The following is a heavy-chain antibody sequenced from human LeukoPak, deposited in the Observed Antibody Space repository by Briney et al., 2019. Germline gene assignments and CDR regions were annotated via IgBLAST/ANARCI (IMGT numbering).Heavy chain of an antibody. J-gene: IGHJ4*02. CDR2: ICTGGIT. CDR1: GLTVSSNH. D-gene: IGHD2-2*01. CDR3: ARDHAPAVGGLDF. Sequence: HPGGSLRLSCAASGLTVSSNHMAWVRQAPGKGLEWVSVICTGGITYYADSVQGRFTIYRDNSKNTVYLQMNSLRVEDTALYYCARDHAPAVGGLDFWGQGTQVTVSS. V-gene: IGHV3-53*01.